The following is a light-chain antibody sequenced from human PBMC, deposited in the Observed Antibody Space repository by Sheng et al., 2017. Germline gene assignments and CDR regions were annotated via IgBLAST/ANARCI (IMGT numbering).Light chain of an antibody. CDR2: YKSDSDK. V-gene: IGLV5-45*01. CDR3: MIWHSSAWV. J-gene: IGLJ3*02. CDR1: SGVNVGTYR. Sequence: QAVLTQPASLSAPLGASASLTCTLRSGVNVGTYRIYWFQQKPGSPPQYLLRYKSDSDKQQGSGVPSRFSGSKDASANAWILLISGLQSEDEADYHCMIWHSSAWVFGGGTKLTVL.